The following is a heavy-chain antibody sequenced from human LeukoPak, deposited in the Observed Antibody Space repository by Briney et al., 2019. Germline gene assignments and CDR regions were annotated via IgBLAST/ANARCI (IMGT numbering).Heavy chain of an antibody. Sequence: ASVKVSCKASGYTFTSYDINWVRQATGQGLEWMGWMNPNSGNTGYAQKFKGRVTMTRNTSISTAYMELGSLRSEDTAVYYCARGYHSSSWFDYWGQGTLVAVSS. D-gene: IGHD6-13*01. CDR2: MNPNSGNT. CDR3: ARGYHSSSWFDY. CDR1: GYTFTSYD. J-gene: IGHJ4*02. V-gene: IGHV1-8*01.